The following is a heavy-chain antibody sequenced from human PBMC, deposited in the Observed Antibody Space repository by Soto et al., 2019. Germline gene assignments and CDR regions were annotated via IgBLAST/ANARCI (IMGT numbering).Heavy chain of an antibody. CDR1: GFTFSSYA. CDR2: ISGDGVYT. J-gene: IGHJ4*02. D-gene: IGHD1-26*01. CDR3: ARDLQGGSYYY. V-gene: IGHV3-23*01. Sequence: GGSLRLSCAASGFTFSSYAMSWVRQAPGKGLEWVSAISGDGVYTYYADSVKGRFTTSRDNAKNSLYLQMNSLRAEDTAVYYCARDLQGGSYYYWGQGTLVTVSS.